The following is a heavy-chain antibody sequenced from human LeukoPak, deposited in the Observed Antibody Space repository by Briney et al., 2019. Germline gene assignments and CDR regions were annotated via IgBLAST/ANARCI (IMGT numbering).Heavy chain of an antibody. D-gene: IGHD6-19*01. V-gene: IGHV3-21*04. CDR2: ISSSSSYI. CDR1: GFTFSSYS. J-gene: IGHJ4*02. Sequence: GGPLRLSCAASGFTFSSYSMNWVRQAPGKGLEWVSSISSSSSYIYYADSVKGRFTISRDNSKNTLYLQMNSLRAEDTAVYYCAKQVAVAGTYWGQGTLVTVSS. CDR3: AKQVAVAGTY.